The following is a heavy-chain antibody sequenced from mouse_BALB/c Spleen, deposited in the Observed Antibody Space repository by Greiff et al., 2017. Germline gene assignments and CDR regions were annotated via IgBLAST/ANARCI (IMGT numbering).Heavy chain of an antibody. CDR1: GFTFSSYG. J-gene: IGHJ3*01. CDR3: ARDPFAY. Sequence: EVHLVESGGGLVQPGGSLKLSCAASGFTFSSYGMSWVRQTPDKRLELVATINSNGGSTYYPDSVKGRFTISRDNAKNTLYLQMSSLKSEDTAMYYCARDPFAYWGQGTLVTVSA. CDR2: INSNGGST. V-gene: IGHV5-6-3*01.